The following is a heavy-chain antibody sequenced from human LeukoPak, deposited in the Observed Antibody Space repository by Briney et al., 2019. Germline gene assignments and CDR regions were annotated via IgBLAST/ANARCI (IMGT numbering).Heavy chain of an antibody. CDR2: IIPIFGTA. D-gene: IGHD2-15*01. J-gene: IGHJ5*02. CDR3: AAIVVVVAATDSWFDP. Sequence: SVKVSCKASGGTFSSYAISWVRQAPGQGLEWMGGIIPIFGTANYAQKFQGRVTITTDESTSTAYMELSSPRSEDTAVYYCAAIVVVVAATDSWFDPWGQGTLVTVSS. CDR1: GGTFSSYA. V-gene: IGHV1-69*05.